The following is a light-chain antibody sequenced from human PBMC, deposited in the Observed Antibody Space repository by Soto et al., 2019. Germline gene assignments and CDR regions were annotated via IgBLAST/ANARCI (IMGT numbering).Light chain of an antibody. CDR3: QSYDSSLSGWV. V-gene: IGLV1-40*01. Sequence: QSVLTQPPSVSGAPGQRVTISCTGSSSNIGAGYDVHWYQQLPGTAPKLLIYGNSNRPSGVPDRFSGSKSGTSDSLAITGLQAEDEADYYCQSYDSSLSGWVFGTGTKVTVL. J-gene: IGLJ1*01. CDR1: SSNIGAGYD. CDR2: GNS.